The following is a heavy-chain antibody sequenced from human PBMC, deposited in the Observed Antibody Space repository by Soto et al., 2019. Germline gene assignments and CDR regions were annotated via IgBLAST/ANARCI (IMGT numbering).Heavy chain of an antibody. J-gene: IGHJ5*02. Sequence: GGSLRLSCAASGFIFENFGMSWVRQAPGKGLEWISSISGSGFKKYYADSVKGRFTIPRDNSKSTVYLELSNLSAEDTAVYHCAKNQGVELVPLATVDWFDPWGQGSVVTVSS. D-gene: IGHD1-26*01. CDR2: ISGSGFKK. CDR3: AKNQGVELVPLATVDWFDP. V-gene: IGHV3-23*01. CDR1: GFIFENFG.